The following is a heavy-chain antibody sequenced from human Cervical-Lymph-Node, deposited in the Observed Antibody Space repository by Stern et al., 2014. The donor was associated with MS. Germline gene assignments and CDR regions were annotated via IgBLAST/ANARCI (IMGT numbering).Heavy chain of an antibody. J-gene: IGHJ6*02. CDR1: GYSFATYG. V-gene: IGHV1-18*04. CDR2: TSCYNGVT. Sequence: VQLVESGAGVKKPGASVKVSCKASGYSFATYGITWVRLAPGQGLEWKGWTSCYNGVTSHAQRFQGRITMTTDTSTSTAYMELRSLRSDDTAVYYCARRGIAEGGRDYYGMDVWGQGTTVTVSS. CDR3: ARRGIAEGGRDYYGMDV. D-gene: IGHD6-13*01.